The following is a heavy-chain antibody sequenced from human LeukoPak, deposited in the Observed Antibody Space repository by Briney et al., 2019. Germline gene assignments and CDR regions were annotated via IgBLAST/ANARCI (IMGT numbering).Heavy chain of an antibody. CDR2: ICSSSSYI. Sequence: PGGSLRLSCAASGFTFSSYSMNWVRQAAGKGVEWVSSICSSSSYIYYADSVKGRFTISRDNAKNSLYLQMTTLRAEDTAVYYCARAGEPIDAFDIWGQGTMVTVSS. CDR1: GFTFSSYS. J-gene: IGHJ3*02. V-gene: IGHV3-21*01. D-gene: IGHD7-27*01. CDR3: ARAGEPIDAFDI.